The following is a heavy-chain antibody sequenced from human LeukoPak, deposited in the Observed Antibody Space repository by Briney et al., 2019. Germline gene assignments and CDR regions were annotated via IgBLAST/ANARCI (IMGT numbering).Heavy chain of an antibody. V-gene: IGHV3-7*01. CDR3: AKDYLPTSGYSYGYSFDYYYYYMDV. CDR2: IKQDGSEK. J-gene: IGHJ6*03. Sequence: PGGSLRLSCAASGFTFSSYWMSWVRQAPGKGLEWVANIKQDGSEKYYVDSVKGRFTISRDNAKNSLYLQMNSLRAEDTAVYYCAKDYLPTSGYSYGYSFDYYYYYMDVWGKGTTVTVSS. D-gene: IGHD5-18*01. CDR1: GFTFSSYW.